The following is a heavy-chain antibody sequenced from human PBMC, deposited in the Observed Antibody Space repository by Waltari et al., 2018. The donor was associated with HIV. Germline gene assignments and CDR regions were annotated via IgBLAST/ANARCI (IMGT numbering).Heavy chain of an antibody. CDR3: ARVGVITTYYYYGMDV. D-gene: IGHD3-10*01. CDR2: IYSGGST. CDR1: GFTVSSNY. J-gene: IGHJ6*02. Sequence: EVQLVESGGGLIQPGGSLRLSCAASGFTVSSNYMSWVRQAPGKGLAWVSVIYSGGSTYYADSVKGRLTIPREKSKNTLYLQMNSLRADDTAVYYCARVGVITTYYYYGMDVSGQGTTFTVSS. V-gene: IGHV3-53*01.